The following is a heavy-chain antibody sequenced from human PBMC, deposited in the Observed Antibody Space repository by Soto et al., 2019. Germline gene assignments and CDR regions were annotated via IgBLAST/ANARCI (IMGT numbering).Heavy chain of an antibody. CDR1: GGSISSSSYY. J-gene: IGHJ5*02. D-gene: IGHD5-12*01. CDR2: IYSSGST. CDR3: VYSGYDSAVDP. V-gene: IGHV4-39*01. Sequence: QLQLQESGPGLVKPSETLSLTCTVSGGSISSSSYYWGWIRQPPGKGLEWIGSIYSSGSTYYNPSLMCRVTISVDTSKNQFSLKLSSVTAADTAVYYCVYSGYDSAVDPWGQGTLVTVSS.